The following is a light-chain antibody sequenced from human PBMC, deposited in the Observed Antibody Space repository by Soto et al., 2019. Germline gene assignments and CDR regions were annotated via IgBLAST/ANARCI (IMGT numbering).Light chain of an antibody. Sequence: EIVMTQSPATLSVPPGERATLSCRASQSVSSNLAWYQQKPGQAPRLLIYGASTRATGIPARFSGSGSGTEFTLTISSLQSEDFAVYYCQHYNNWPPYTFGQGTKVDIK. CDR3: QHYNNWPPYT. J-gene: IGKJ2*01. CDR1: QSVSSN. V-gene: IGKV3-15*01. CDR2: GAS.